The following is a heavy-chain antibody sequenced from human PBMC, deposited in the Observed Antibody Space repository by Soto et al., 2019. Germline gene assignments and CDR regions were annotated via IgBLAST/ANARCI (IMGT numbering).Heavy chain of an antibody. J-gene: IGHJ6*02. CDR2: IIPIFGTA. Sequence: QVQLVQSGAEVKKPGSSVKVSCKASGGTFSSYAINWVRQAPGQGLEWRGGIIPIFGTADYAQKFQGRVTIXXDESTSTAYKELSSLRSEDTAVYYCASRITGSPDYYYAMDVWGQGTTVTVYS. CDR1: GGTFSSYA. CDR3: ASRITGSPDYYYAMDV. V-gene: IGHV1-69*05. D-gene: IGHD1-20*01.